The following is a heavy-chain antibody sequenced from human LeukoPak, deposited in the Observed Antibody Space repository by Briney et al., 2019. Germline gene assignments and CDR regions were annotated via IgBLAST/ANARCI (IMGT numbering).Heavy chain of an antibody. D-gene: IGHD3-22*01. CDR3: ARGPITMIVVVIGYYYYGMDV. Sequence: SVKVSCKASGGTFSSYAISWVRQAPGQGLEWMGGIIPIFGTANYAQKFQGRVTITTDESTSTAYMELSSLRSEDTAVYYCARGPITMIVVVIGYYYYGMDVWGQGTTVTVSS. CDR1: GGTFSSYA. CDR2: IIPIFGTA. V-gene: IGHV1-69*05. J-gene: IGHJ6*02.